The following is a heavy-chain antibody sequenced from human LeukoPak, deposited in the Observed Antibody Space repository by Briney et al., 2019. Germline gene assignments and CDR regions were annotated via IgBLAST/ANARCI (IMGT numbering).Heavy chain of an antibody. J-gene: IGHJ5*02. CDR3: ARGPRGFDP. CDR2: IDSGGST. Sequence: PGGSLRLSCEASGFTVSSNDMSWVRQAPGKGLEWVSLIDSGGSTDYADSVKGRFTISRDNSKNTLYLQMNSLRAEDTAVYYCARGPRGFDPWGQGTLVTVSS. V-gene: IGHV3-53*01. CDR1: GFTVSSND.